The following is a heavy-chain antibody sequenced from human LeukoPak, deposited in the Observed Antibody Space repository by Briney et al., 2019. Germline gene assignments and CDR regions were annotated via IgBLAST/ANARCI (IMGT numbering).Heavy chain of an antibody. J-gene: IGHJ4*02. CDR2: ISYDGSNK. CDR3: ARDRAVGANDY. Sequence: GGSLRLSCAASGFTFSSYDMHWVRQAPGKGLEWVAVISYDGSNKYYADSVKGRFTISRDNSKNTLFLQMNSLRAEDTAVYYCARDRAVGANDYWGQGTLVTVSS. D-gene: IGHD1-26*01. V-gene: IGHV3-30*03. CDR1: GFTFSSYD.